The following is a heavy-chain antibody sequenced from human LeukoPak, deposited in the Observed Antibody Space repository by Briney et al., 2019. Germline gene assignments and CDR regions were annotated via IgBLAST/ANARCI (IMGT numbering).Heavy chain of an antibody. CDR1: GFTFSSYW. V-gene: IGHV3-30*03. CDR2: LSSDGDYK. J-gene: IGHJ5*02. CDR3: ARVDGSCSGGSCPSGNWFDP. D-gene: IGHD2-15*01. Sequence: GGSLRLSCAASGFTFSSYWMGWVRQAPGKGLEWVAVLSSDGDYKYYADSVKGRFTISRDNSKNTVYLQMTSLRSEDTAVYYCARVDGSCSGGSCPSGNWFDPWGQGTLVTVSS.